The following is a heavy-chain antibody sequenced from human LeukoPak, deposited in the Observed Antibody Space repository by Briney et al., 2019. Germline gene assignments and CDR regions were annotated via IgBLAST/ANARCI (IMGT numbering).Heavy chain of an antibody. V-gene: IGHV3-11*04. CDR1: GFTFSNYY. J-gene: IGHJ4*02. CDR3: ARGEQRMWLLLPHYFDY. D-gene: IGHD3-22*01. Sequence: KPGGSLRLSCAASGFTFSNYYMSWIRQAPGKWLEWVSYISSSGSTIYYADSVKGRFTISRDNAKNSLYLQMNSLRAEDTAVYYCARGEQRMWLLLPHYFDYWGQGTLVTVSS. CDR2: ISSSGSTI.